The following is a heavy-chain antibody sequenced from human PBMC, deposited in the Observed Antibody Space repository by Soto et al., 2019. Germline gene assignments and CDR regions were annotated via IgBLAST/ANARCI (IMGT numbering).Heavy chain of an antibody. D-gene: IGHD3-3*01. V-gene: IGHV1-3*01. CDR3: ARVGHYYYGMDV. Sequence: QVQLVQSGAEVKKPGASVKVSCKASGYTFTTYVMHWVRQAPGQRLEWMGWINAGNDNTKYSQKLQGRVTITRDTSASTDYMELSSLSSEDTAVYYCARVGHYYYGMDVWGQGTTVTVSS. J-gene: IGHJ6*02. CDR1: GYTFTTYV. CDR2: INAGNDNT.